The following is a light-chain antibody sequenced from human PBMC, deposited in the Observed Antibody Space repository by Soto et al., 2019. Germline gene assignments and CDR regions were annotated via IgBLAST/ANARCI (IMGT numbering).Light chain of an antibody. J-gene: IGLJ1*01. CDR1: SSNIGAGYH. CDR3: QSSDSRLSGSDV. V-gene: IGLV1-40*01. CDR2: GDS. Sequence: VLTQPPSVSGAPGQRVTISCTGSSSNIGAGYHVHWYQQLPGAAPKLLIFGDSNRPSGVPDRFSGSKSGTSASLAITGLQADDEADYYCQSSDSRLSGSDVFGTGTKVTVL.